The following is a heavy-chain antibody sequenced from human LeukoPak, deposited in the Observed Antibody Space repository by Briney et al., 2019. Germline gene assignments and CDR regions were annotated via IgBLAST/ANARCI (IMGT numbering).Heavy chain of an antibody. J-gene: IGHJ4*02. CDR2: IVVGSGNT. Sequence: SVKVSCKASGFTFTSSAMQWVRQARGQRLEWIGWIVVGSGNTNYAQRFQERVTITRDMSTSTAYTELSSLRSEDTAVYYCAGSKGRGYSYGQDYWGQGTLVTVSS. CDR1: GFTFTSSA. V-gene: IGHV1-58*02. D-gene: IGHD5-18*01. CDR3: AGSKGRGYSYGQDY.